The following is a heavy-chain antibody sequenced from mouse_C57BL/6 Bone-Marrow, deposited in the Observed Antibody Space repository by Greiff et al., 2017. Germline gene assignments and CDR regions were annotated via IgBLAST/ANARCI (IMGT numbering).Heavy chain of an antibody. CDR3: ARSNTFFYYFDY. D-gene: IGHD5-1-1*01. J-gene: IGHJ2*01. CDR2: FHPYNDDT. CDR1: GYTFTTYP. V-gene: IGHV1-47*01. Sequence: QVHVKQSGAELVKPGASVKMSCKASGYTFTTYPIEWMKQNHGKSLEWIGNFHPYNDDTKYNEKFKGKATLTVEKSSNTVYLELSRLTSDDSAVYYCARSNTFFYYFDYWGQGTTLTVAS.